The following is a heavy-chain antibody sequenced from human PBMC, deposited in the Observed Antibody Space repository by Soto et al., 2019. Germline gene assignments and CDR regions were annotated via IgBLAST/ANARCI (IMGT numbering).Heavy chain of an antibody. J-gene: IGHJ4*02. CDR1: GGSVSSSRYY. CDR2: IYYSGST. D-gene: IGHD3-22*01. V-gene: IGHV4-61*01. Sequence: SETLSLTCTVPGGSVSSSRYYWSWIRQPPGKGLEWIGYIYYSGSTNYNPSLKSRVTISVDTSKNQVSLKLSSVTGADTAVYYCARVYDSSVNFDYWGQGTLVTVSS. CDR3: ARVYDSSVNFDY.